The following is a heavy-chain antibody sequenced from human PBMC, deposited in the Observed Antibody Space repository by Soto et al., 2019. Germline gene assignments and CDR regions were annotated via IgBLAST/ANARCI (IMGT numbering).Heavy chain of an antibody. CDR3: AREGYTFGPGEVRGAFAI. CDR2: FDPEDGET. V-gene: IGHV1-24*01. J-gene: IGHJ3*02. CDR1: GDTLTELS. Sequence: ASVKVSCKVSGDTLTELSMHWVRQAPGKGLEWMGGFDPEDGETIYAQKFQGRVTMTEDTSTDTAYMELSSLRSEDTAVYYCAREGYTFGPGEVRGAFAIWGQGTMVTVSS. D-gene: IGHD1-1*01.